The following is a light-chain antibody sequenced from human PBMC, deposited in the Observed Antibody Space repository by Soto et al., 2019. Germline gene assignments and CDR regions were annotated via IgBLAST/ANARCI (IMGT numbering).Light chain of an antibody. Sequence: EVVLTQSPGTLSLSPGERATLSCRASQSVSSNYLAWYQQKPGQAPRLLIYDASNRATGIPDRFSGSGSGTDFTLTTSRLEPEDFAMYYCHQYGSSPGTFGQGTKVDIK. V-gene: IGKV3-20*01. CDR1: QSVSSNY. J-gene: IGKJ1*01. CDR3: HQYGSSPGT. CDR2: DAS.